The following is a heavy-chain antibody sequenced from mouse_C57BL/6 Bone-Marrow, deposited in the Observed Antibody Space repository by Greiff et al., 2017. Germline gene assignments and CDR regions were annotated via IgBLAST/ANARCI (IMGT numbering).Heavy chain of an antibody. D-gene: IGHD1-1*01. CDR2: INPNNGGT. CDR1: GYTFTDYY. CDR3: ARHPYTTVLDY. V-gene: IGHV1-26*01. J-gene: IGHJ2*01. Sequence: EVQLQQSGPELVKPGASVKISCKASGYTFTDYYMNWVKQSHGKSLEWIGDINPNNGGTSYNQKFKGKATLTVDKSSSTAYMELRSLTSEDSAVYYCARHPYTTVLDYRGQGTTLTVSS.